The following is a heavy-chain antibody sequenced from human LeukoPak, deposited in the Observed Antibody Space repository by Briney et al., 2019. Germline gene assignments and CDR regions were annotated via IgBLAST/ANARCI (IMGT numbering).Heavy chain of an antibody. CDR3: ARDGFFGSGIVGAFDI. D-gene: IGHD3-10*01. Sequence: ASVKVSCTASGYTFTSYGISWVRQAPGQGLGWMGWISAYNGNTNYAQKFQGRVTMITDTSTSTGYMELRSLRSDDTAVYYCARDGFFGSGIVGAFDIWGQGTMVTVSS. V-gene: IGHV1-18*01. CDR1: GYTFTSYG. J-gene: IGHJ3*02. CDR2: ISAYNGNT.